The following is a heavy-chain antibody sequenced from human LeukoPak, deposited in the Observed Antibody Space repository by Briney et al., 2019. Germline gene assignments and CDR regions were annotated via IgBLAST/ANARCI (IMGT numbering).Heavy chain of an antibody. CDR2: ISYDGTNK. Sequence: GGSLRLSCAASGFTFSSYGMHWVRQAPGKGLEWVAVISYDGTNKYYADSVKGRFTISRDNSKNTLYLQMNSLRAEDTAVYYCAKEYSGYRNFDYWGQGTLVTVSS. J-gene: IGHJ4*02. CDR1: GFTFSSYG. CDR3: AKEYSGYRNFDY. D-gene: IGHD5-12*01. V-gene: IGHV3-30*18.